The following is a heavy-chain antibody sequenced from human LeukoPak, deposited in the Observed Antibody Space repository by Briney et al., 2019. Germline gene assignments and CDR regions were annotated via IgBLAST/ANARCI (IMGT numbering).Heavy chain of an antibody. CDR2: IYSGGDT. D-gene: IGHD2-15*01. V-gene: IGHV3-53*01. J-gene: IGHJ4*02. CDR3: ARHRRYCCGATCYSGHDY. CDR1: GFTVSSNY. Sequence: GGSLRLSCAASGFTVSSNYMTWVRQAPGKGLQWVSMIYSGGDTYYVDSVKGRFTISRDNSKNTLYLQMNSLRAEDTAVYYCARHRRYCCGATCYSGHDYWGQGTLVIVSS.